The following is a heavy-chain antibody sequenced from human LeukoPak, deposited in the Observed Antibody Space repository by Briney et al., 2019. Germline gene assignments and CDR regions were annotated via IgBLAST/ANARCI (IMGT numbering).Heavy chain of an antibody. V-gene: IGHV3-21*01. CDR1: GFTFSSYS. D-gene: IGHD2-2*01. CDR2: ISSSSSYI. Sequence: KPGGSLRLSCAASGFTFSSYSMNWVRQAPGKGLEWVSSISSSSSYIYYADSVKGRFTISRDNAKNSLYLQMNSLRAKDTAVYYCARDHSIVVVPAAMFVPFDYWGQGTLVTVSS. J-gene: IGHJ4*02. CDR3: ARDHSIVVVPAAMFVPFDY.